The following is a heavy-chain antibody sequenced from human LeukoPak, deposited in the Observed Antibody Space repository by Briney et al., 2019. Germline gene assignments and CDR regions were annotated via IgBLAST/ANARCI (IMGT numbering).Heavy chain of an antibody. CDR2: IKEDGSDK. J-gene: IGHJ4*02. CDR1: GFTFSNYW. D-gene: IGHD2-15*01. CDR3: ATDRATQYFDY. Sequence: GGSLRLSCAASGFTFSNYWMSWVRQAPGKGLEWVANIKEDGSDKYYADSVKGRFTISRDNSRNTLFLQMNSLRAEDTAVYYCATDRATQYFDYWGQGTLVSVSS. V-gene: IGHV3-7*01.